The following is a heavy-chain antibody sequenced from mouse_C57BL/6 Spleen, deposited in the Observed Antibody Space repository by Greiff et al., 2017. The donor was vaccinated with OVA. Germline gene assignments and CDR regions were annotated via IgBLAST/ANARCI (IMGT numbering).Heavy chain of an antibody. Sequence: SGAELVRPGASVTLSCKASGYTFTDYEMHWVKQTPVHGLEWIGAIVPETGGTAYNQKFKGKAILTADKSSSTAYMELRSLTSEDSAVYDCTRIYSNNGYYYAMDYWGQGTSVTVSS. V-gene: IGHV1-15*01. CDR2: IVPETGGT. D-gene: IGHD2-5*01. CDR1: GYTFTDYE. J-gene: IGHJ4*01. CDR3: TRIYSNNGYYYAMDY.